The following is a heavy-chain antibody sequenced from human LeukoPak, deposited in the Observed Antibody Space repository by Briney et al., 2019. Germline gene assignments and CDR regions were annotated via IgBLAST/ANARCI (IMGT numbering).Heavy chain of an antibody. V-gene: IGHV4-34*01. Sequence: SETLSLTCAVYGGSFSGYYWSWIRQPPGKGLEWIGEINHSGSTNYNPSLKSRVTISVDTSKNQFSLKLSSVTAADTAVYYCARRRYYYDSSGYYPYYFDYWGQGTLVTASS. CDR2: INHSGST. D-gene: IGHD3-22*01. J-gene: IGHJ4*02. CDR3: ARRRYYYDSSGYYPYYFDY. CDR1: GGSFSGYY.